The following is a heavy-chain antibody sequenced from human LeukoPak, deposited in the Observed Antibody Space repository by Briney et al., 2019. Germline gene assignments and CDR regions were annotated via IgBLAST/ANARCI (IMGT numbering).Heavy chain of an antibody. CDR1: GGSISSYY. V-gene: IGHV4-59*01. CDR2: IYYSGST. CDR3: ARGGCYVDY. Sequence: SETLSLTCTVSGGSISSYYWSWIRQPPGKGLEWIGYIYYSGSTNYNPSLKSRVTISVDTSKNQFSLKLSSVTAADTAVYYCARGGCYVDYWGQGTLVTVSS. J-gene: IGHJ4*02. D-gene: IGHD2-2*01.